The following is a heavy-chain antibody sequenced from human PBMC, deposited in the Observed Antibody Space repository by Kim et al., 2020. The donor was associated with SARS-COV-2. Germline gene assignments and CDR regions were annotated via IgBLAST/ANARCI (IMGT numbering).Heavy chain of an antibody. Sequence: SETLSLTCAVYGGSFSGYYWSWIRQPPGKGLEWIGEVNHSGSTNYNPSLKSRVTISADTSENQSSLRLSSVTAADTAVYFCATWHFDSSGSNTHYWGQGTLVPVPS. CDR3: ATWHFDSSGSNTHY. J-gene: IGHJ4*02. CDR1: GGSFSGYY. CDR2: VNHSGST. D-gene: IGHD3-22*01. V-gene: IGHV4-34*01.